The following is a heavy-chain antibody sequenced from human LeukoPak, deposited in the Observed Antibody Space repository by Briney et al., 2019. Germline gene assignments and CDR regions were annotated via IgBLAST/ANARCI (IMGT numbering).Heavy chain of an antibody. V-gene: IGHV4-34*01. D-gene: IGHD3-22*01. CDR1: GGSFSGYH. CDR2: INHSGST. J-gene: IGHJ5*02. CDR3: VTGGHYSGS. Sequence: SETLSLTCAVYGGSFSGYHWSWIRQPPGKGLEWIGEINHSGSTNYNPSLKSRVTISVDTSKNQFSLKLSSVTAADTAVYYCVTGGHYSGSWGQGSLVTVTS.